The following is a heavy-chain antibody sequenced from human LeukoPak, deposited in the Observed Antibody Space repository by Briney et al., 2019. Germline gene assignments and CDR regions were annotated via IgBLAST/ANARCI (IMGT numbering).Heavy chain of an antibody. CDR1: GYTFTSYG. CDR3: ARWYYDILTGYYNIVQFDY. Sequence: GASVKVSCKASGYTFTSYGISWVRQAPGQGLEWMGWISAYNGNTNYPQKLQGRVTMTTDTSTSTAYMELRSLRSDDTAVYYCARWYYDILTGYYNIVQFDYWGQGTLVTVSS. J-gene: IGHJ4*02. CDR2: ISAYNGNT. V-gene: IGHV1-18*01. D-gene: IGHD3-9*01.